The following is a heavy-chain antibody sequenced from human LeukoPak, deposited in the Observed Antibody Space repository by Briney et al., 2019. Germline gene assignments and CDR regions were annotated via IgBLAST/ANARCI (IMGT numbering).Heavy chain of an antibody. D-gene: IGHD4-23*01. CDR2: FSHTGST. V-gene: IGHV4-30-2*01. CDR1: GASVSGGGNS. J-gene: IGHJ4*02. Sequence: SETLSLTCAVSGASVSGGGNSWSWIRQPPGKGLEWIGWFSHTGSTYYNPSLKSRVTISVDRSNNQFSLKLRSMTAADTAVYYCAGTGVTFDYWGQGTLVIVSS. CDR3: AGTGVTFDY.